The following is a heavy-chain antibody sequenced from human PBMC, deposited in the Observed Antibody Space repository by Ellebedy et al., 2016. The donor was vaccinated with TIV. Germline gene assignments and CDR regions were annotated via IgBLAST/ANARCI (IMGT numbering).Heavy chain of an antibody. V-gene: IGHV6-1*01. CDR3: ARRSSRNVMDV. D-gene: IGHD6-13*01. J-gene: IGHJ6*02. Sequence: MPSETLSLTCAISGDSASSNSAGWNWIRQSPSRGLEWLGRTYYRSKWYNDYAVSVKSRITINPDTSKNQFSLQLNSVTPEDTAVYYCARRSSRNVMDVWGQGTTVTVSS. CDR1: GDSASSNSAG. CDR2: TYYRSKWYN.